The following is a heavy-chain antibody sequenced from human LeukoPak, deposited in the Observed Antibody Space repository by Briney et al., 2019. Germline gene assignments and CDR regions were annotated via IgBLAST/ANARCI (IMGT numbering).Heavy chain of an antibody. CDR1: GGSFSGXX. D-gene: IGHD3-16*02. CDR2: XXYSGST. V-gene: IGHV4-34*01. J-gene: IGHJ3*02. CDR3: ASLPLRLGELSPTDAFDI. Sequence: VYGGSFSGXXXXXVXXXPGKXXXXXXXXXYSGSTYYNPSLKSRVTISVDTSKNQFSLKLSSVTAADTAVYYCASLPLRLGELSPTDAFDIWGQGTMVTVSS.